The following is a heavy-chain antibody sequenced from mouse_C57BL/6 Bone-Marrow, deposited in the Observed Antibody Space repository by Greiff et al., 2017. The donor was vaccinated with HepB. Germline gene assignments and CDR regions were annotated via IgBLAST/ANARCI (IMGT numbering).Heavy chain of an antibody. CDR2: INYDGSST. D-gene: IGHD1-1*01. CDR3: ARHYYGRGYFDY. CDR1: GFTFSDYY. J-gene: IGHJ2*01. V-gene: IGHV5-16*01. Sequence: EVKVVESEGGLVQPGSSMKLSCTASGFTFSDYYMAWVRQVPEKGLEWVANINYDGSSTYYLDSLKSRFIISRDNAKNILYLQMSSLKSEDTATYYCARHYYGRGYFDYWGQGTTLTVSS.